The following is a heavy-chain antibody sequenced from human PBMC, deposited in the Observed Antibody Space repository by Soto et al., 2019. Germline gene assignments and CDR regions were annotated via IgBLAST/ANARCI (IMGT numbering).Heavy chain of an antibody. CDR3: ARNKRYYDFWSGYYSDYYYYYGMDV. Sequence: GGSLRLSCAASGFTFSSYWMHWVRQAPGKGLVWVSRINSDGSSTSYADSVKGRFTISRDNAKNTLYLQMNSLRAEDTAVYYCARNKRYYDFWSGYYSDYYYYYGMDVWGQGTTVTVSS. V-gene: IGHV3-74*01. CDR1: GFTFSSYW. CDR2: INSDGSST. D-gene: IGHD3-3*01. J-gene: IGHJ6*02.